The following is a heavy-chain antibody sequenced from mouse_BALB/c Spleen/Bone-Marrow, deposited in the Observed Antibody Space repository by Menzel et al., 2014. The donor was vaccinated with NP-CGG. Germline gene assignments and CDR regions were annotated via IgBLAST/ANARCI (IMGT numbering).Heavy chain of an antibody. CDR1: GFNIKDTY. Sequence: VQLQQSGAEPVKPGASVKLSCTASGFNIKDTYMHWVKQRPEQGLEWIGRIYPANGNTKYDPKFQGKATITADTSSNTAYLQLSSLTSEDTAVYYCALYYDYDVGYWGQGTTLTVSS. V-gene: IGHV14-3*02. D-gene: IGHD2-4*01. CDR2: IYPANGNT. J-gene: IGHJ2*01. CDR3: ALYYDYDVGY.